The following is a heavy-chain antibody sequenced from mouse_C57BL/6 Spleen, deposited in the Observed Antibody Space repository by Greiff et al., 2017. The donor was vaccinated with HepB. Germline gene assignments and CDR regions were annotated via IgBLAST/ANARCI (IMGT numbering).Heavy chain of an antibody. D-gene: IGHD1-1*01. J-gene: IGHJ2*01. Sequence: VQLQQSGAELVKPGASVKLSCKASGYTFTSYWMQWVKQRPGQGLEWIGEIDPSDSYTNYNQKFKGKATLTVDTSSSTAYMQLSSLTSEDSAVYYCARDYGRYFDYWGQGTTLTVSS. CDR2: IDPSDSYT. V-gene: IGHV1-50*01. CDR3: ARDYGRYFDY. CDR1: GYTFTSYW.